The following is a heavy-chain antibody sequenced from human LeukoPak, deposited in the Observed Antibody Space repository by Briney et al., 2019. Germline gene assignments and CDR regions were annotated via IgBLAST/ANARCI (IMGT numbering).Heavy chain of an antibody. CDR3: AKAVDLYRLNYYYYGMDV. CDR2: ISGSGGST. Sequence: PGGSLRLSCAASGFTFSSYAMSWVRQAPGKGLEWVSAISGSGGSTYYADSVKGRFTISRDNSKNTLYLQMNSLRAEDTAVYYCAKAVDLYRLNYYYYGMDVWGQGTTVTVSS. D-gene: IGHD2-8*01. CDR1: GFTFSSYA. V-gene: IGHV3-23*01. J-gene: IGHJ6*02.